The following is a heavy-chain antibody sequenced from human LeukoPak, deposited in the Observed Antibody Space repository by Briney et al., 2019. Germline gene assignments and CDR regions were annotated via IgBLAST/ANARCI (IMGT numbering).Heavy chain of an antibody. D-gene: IGHD2-21*02. Sequence: GGSLRLSCAASGFSVSNYYMSWVRQPPGKGLEWVSVMYTGGGRYYGDSVKGRFTISRDNSKNTVFLQMSSLRVEDTALYYCTRGQSYCGADCYSDWGQGTLVTVSS. V-gene: IGHV3-66*01. J-gene: IGHJ4*02. CDR3: TRGQSYCGADCYSD. CDR2: MYTGGGR. CDR1: GFSVSNYY.